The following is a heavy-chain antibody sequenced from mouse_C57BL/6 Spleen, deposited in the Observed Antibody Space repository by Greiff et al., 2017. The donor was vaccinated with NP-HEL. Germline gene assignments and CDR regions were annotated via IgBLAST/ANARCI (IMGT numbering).Heavy chain of an antibody. V-gene: IGHV1-76*01. Sequence: QVQLQQSGAELVRPGASVKLSCKASGYTFTDYYINWVKQRPGQGLEWIARIYPGSGNTYYNEKFKGKATLTAEKSSSTAYMQLSSLTSEDSAVYFCARSNWDGMDYWGQGTSVTVSS. CDR2: IYPGSGNT. CDR3: ARSNWDGMDY. J-gene: IGHJ4*01. D-gene: IGHD4-1*02. CDR1: GYTFTDYY.